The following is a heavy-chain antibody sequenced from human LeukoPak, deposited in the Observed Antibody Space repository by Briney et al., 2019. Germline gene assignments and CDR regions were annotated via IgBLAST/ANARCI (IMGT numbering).Heavy chain of an antibody. Sequence: GASVKVSCKASGYTFTSYDINWVRQATGQGLEWMGWMNPNSGNTGYAQKFQGRVTMTRNTSISTAYMELSSLRSEDTAVYYCARGRAYYDILTGYYREYYFDYWGQGILVTVSS. CDR3: ARGRAYYDILTGYYREYYFDY. CDR2: MNPNSGNT. V-gene: IGHV1-8*01. J-gene: IGHJ4*02. D-gene: IGHD3-9*01. CDR1: GYTFTSYD.